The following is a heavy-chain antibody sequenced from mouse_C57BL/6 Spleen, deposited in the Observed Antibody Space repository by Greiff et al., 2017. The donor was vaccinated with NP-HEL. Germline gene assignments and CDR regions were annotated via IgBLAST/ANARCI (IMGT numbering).Heavy chain of an antibody. Sequence: EVQLQESGGGLVQPGGSLSLSCAASGFTFTDYYMSWVRQPPGKALEWLGFIRNKANGYTTEYSASVKGRFTISRDNSQSILYLQMNALRAEDSATYYCARYTEAMDYWGQGTSVTVSS. CDR3: ARYTEAMDY. CDR2: IRNKANGYTT. CDR1: GFTFTDYY. J-gene: IGHJ4*01. V-gene: IGHV7-3*01.